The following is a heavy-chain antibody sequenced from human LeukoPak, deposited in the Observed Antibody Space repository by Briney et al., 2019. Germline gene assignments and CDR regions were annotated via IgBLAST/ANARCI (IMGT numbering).Heavy chain of an antibody. D-gene: IGHD2-8*01. CDR2: ISGAGGGT. V-gene: IGHV3-23*01. CDR3: APGRRTIICNMDYFDH. J-gene: IGHJ4*02. CDR1: GFTFTDYA. Sequence: GGSLRLSCAVSGFTFTDYAMTWVRQAPGKGLEWVSGISGAGGGTYYAASVKGRFTISRDNSKNTLYLQMNSLRAEDTAVYYCAPGRRTIICNMDYFDHWGQGTLVTVSS.